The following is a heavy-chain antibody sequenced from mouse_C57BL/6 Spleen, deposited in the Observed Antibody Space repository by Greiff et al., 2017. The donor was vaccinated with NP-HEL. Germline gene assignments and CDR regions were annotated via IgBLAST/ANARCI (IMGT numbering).Heavy chain of an antibody. CDR1: GYTFTSYW. V-gene: IGHV1-59*01. CDR3: ATLYYGSRGAY. D-gene: IGHD1-1*01. J-gene: IGHJ3*01. CDR2: IDPSDSYT. Sequence: QVQLQQSGAELVRPGTSVKLSCKASGYTFTSYWMHWVKQRPGQGLEWIGVIDPSDSYTNYNQKFKGKATLTVDTSSSTAYMQLSSLTSEDSAVYYCATLYYGSRGAYWGQGTLVTVSA.